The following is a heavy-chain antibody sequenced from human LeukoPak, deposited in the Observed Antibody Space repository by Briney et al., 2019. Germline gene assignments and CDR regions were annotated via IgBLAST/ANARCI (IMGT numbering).Heavy chain of an antibody. J-gene: IGHJ5*02. D-gene: IGHD2-2*01. CDR2: ISSNGGST. Sequence: PGGSLRLSCAAPGFTFRSYAMHWVRQAPGKGLEYVSTISSNGGSTYYANSVKGRFSISRDNSKSTLYLQMGSLRAEDMAVYYCARVGGYCSSSSCNWFDPWGQGTLVTVSS. V-gene: IGHV3-64*01. CDR1: GFTFRSYA. CDR3: ARVGGYCSSSSCNWFDP.